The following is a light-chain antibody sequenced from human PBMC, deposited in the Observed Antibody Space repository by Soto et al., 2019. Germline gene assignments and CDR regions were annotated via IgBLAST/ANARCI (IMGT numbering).Light chain of an antibody. CDR2: GSS. J-gene: IGLJ2*01. Sequence: QLVLTQPPSVSGAPGQRVTISCTGSSSNIGAGHVVHWYQQFPGRAPNLLIYGSSNRPSGVPDRFSGSKSGTSASLAITGLQAEDAADYYCQSYDNGLSASVFGGGTKLTVL. CDR3: QSYDNGLSASV. V-gene: IGLV1-40*01. CDR1: SSNIGAGHV.